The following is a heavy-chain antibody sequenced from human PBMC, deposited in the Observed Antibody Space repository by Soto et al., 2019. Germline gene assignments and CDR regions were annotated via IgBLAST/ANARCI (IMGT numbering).Heavy chain of an antibody. V-gene: IGHV1-2*02. Sequence: ASVKVSCKASGFSFTGYYIHWLRKAPGKGLEWKGWINAHSGGTEYAQKFQGRVTLTRDTSIATAYLTLTRLTSDDTALYYCAKDLTRQLADWLDPWGQGSQVTVSS. CDR2: INAHSGGT. CDR3: AKDLTRQLADWLDP. D-gene: IGHD6-6*01. J-gene: IGHJ5*02. CDR1: GFSFTGYY.